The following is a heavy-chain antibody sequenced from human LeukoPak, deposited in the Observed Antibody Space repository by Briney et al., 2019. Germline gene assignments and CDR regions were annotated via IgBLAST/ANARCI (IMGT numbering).Heavy chain of an antibody. J-gene: IGHJ4*02. Sequence: PGGSLRLSCSASGFTFSNFAMHWVRQAPGKGLEHMSVISSNGHRTYYADSVKGRFTISRDNSKDTLYLQMSSLRVEDTAVYYCAKDLLLWFGEFFQGGEGTLVTVSS. CDR2: ISSNGHRT. D-gene: IGHD3-10*01. CDR3: AKDLLLWFGEFFQ. CDR1: GFTFSNFA. V-gene: IGHV3-64D*06.